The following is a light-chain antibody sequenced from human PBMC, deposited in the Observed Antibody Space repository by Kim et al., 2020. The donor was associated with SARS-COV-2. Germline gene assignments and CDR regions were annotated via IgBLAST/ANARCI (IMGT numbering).Light chain of an antibody. Sequence: AVGDSVTITCRASKGISSYLAWYQQKPGKAPKLLIYAASTLQSGVPSRCSGSGAGTEVTLTISSLQPEDFATYYCQQLNSYPPLTFGGGTKVDIK. CDR1: KGISSY. J-gene: IGKJ4*01. V-gene: IGKV1-9*01. CDR3: QQLNSYPPLT. CDR2: AAS.